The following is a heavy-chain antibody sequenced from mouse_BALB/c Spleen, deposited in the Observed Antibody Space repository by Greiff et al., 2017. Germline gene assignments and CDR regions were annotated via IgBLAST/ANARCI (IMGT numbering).Heavy chain of an antibody. Sequence: VQVVESGPGLVAPSQSLSITCTVSGFSLTSYGVHWVRQPPGKGLEWLGVIWAGGSTNYNSALMSRLSISKDNSKSQVFLKMNSLQTDDTAMYYCARDWEWGFDYWGQGTTLTVSS. CDR3: ARDWEWGFDY. J-gene: IGHJ2*01. CDR2: IWAGGST. V-gene: IGHV2-9*02. CDR1: GFSLTSYG. D-gene: IGHD1-3*01.